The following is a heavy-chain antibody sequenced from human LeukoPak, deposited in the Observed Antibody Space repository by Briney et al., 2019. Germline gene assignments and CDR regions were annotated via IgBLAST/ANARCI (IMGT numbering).Heavy chain of an antibody. CDR1: GLTSSRYW. CDR2: MNSVGSNT. D-gene: IGHD2-15*01. CDR3: ARDICSGIGCYPRAPFDY. J-gene: IGHJ4*02. Sequence: GGSWRFSGAASGLTSSRYWMNWFRQAPGEGLFWVSGMNSVGSNTNYADSVKGRFTISRDNAKNTLYLQMNSLRADDTAVYYCARDICSGIGCYPRAPFDYWGQGTLVTVSS. V-gene: IGHV3-74*01.